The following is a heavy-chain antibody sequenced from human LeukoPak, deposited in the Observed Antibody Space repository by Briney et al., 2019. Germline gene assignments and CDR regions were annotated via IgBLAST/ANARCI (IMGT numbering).Heavy chain of an antibody. CDR3: GRDPDSGNDGNYNYYKLDV. Sequence: GGSLRLSCAASGFTFSSYEMNWVRQAPGKGLEWVSYISSSGSTIYYADSVKGRFTISRDNAKNSLYLQMNSLGPEDTAVYYCGRDPDSGNDGNYNYYKLDVGGKGTTATIPS. V-gene: IGHV3-48*03. CDR2: ISSSGSTI. D-gene: IGHD1-26*01. J-gene: IGHJ6*03. CDR1: GFTFSSYE.